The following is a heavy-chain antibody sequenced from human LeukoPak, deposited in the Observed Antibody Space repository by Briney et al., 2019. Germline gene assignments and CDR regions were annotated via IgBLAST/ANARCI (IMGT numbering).Heavy chain of an antibody. J-gene: IGHJ6*03. Sequence: NSSETLSLTCSVSDDSTTMYYWTWIRQPPGKGLEWIGYVDHTGSTKFNPSLNGRVSISRDTSKNLFSLRLRSVTAADTAVYFCARGRVSSSTWYSTYYYYFYMDVWGKGTTVTVSS. D-gene: IGHD4-11*01. CDR3: ARGRVSSSTWYSTYYYYFYMDV. V-gene: IGHV4-59*01. CDR2: VDHTGST. CDR1: DDSTTMYY.